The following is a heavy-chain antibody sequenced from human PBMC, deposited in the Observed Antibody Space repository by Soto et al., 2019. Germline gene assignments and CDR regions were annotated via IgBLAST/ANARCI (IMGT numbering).Heavy chain of an antibody. D-gene: IGHD6-13*01. V-gene: IGHV3-48*02. CDR2: ISSSSSAI. Sequence: EVQLVESGGGLVQPGGSLRLSCAASGFTFSSYGINWVRQAPGKGLEWISYISSSSSAIYNTDSVKGRFTISRDSAKNSVYLQMNSLRDEDTAVYYCARGIAAAGGGGRYFDQWGQGTLVTVSS. CDR3: ARGIAAAGGGGRYFDQ. J-gene: IGHJ4*02. CDR1: GFTFSSYG.